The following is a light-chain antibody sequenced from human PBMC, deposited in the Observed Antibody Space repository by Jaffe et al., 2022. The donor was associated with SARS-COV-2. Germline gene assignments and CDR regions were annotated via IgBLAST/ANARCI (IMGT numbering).Light chain of an antibody. CDR1: QSVLYSSNNKNQ. CDR2: WAS. V-gene: IGKV4-1*01. CDR3: QQYYSTPIT. Sequence: DIVMTQSPDSLAVSLGERATINCKSSQSVLYSSNNKNQLAWYQQKPGQPPKLLFYWASTREYGVPDRFSGSGSGTDFTLTIGSLQAEDVAVYYCQQYYSTPITFGQGTRLEIK. J-gene: IGKJ5*01.